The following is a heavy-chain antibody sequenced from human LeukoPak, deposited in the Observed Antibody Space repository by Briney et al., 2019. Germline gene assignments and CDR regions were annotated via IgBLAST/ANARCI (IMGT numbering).Heavy chain of an antibody. J-gene: IGHJ4*02. Sequence: GGSLRLSCAASGFTFSNYNMNWVRQAPGKGLEWVSYITSRSSSIYCADSVKGRFTISRDNAQNSLYLQMNSLRDEDTAVYYCARDSRFGKLLIPYFDYWGQGTLVTVSS. D-gene: IGHD3-10*01. CDR1: GFTFSNYN. CDR2: ITSRSSSI. V-gene: IGHV3-48*02. CDR3: ARDSRFGKLLIPYFDY.